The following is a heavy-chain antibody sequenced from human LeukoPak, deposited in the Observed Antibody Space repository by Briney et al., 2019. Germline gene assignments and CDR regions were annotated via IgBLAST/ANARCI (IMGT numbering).Heavy chain of an antibody. Sequence: GASVKVSCKASGYTFTGYYMHWVRQAPGQGLEWMGWINPNSGGTNYAQKFQGRVTMTRDTSISTAYMELSRLRSDDTAVYYCARGKEVGPFGIAAAGTRYYYYMDVWGKGTTVTVSS. CDR2: INPNSGGT. CDR1: GYTFTGYY. J-gene: IGHJ6*03. D-gene: IGHD6-13*01. CDR3: ARGKEVGPFGIAAAGTRYYYYMDV. V-gene: IGHV1-2*02.